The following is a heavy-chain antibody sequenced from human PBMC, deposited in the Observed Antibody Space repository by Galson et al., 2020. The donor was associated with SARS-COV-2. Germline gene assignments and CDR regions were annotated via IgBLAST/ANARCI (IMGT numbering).Heavy chain of an antibody. V-gene: IGHV3-23*01. Sequence: GGSLRLSCAASGFTFRNYAMSWVRQAPGKGLEWVSSISGDGGSTLFADSVKDRFTISRGNSKDTLYLRMNSLRVEDTAVYFCAKVADSRQLLFAAFDIWGQGTMVTVSS. CDR1: GFTFRNYA. CDR2: ISGDGGST. D-gene: IGHD2-2*01. CDR3: AKVADSRQLLFAAFDI. J-gene: IGHJ3*02.